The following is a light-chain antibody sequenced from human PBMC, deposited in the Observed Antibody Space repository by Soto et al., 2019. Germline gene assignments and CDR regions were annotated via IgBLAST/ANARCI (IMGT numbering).Light chain of an antibody. V-gene: IGKV3-20*01. J-gene: IGKJ4*01. Sequence: IVLTQSPATLSLSPGERATLSCSASQSVGNNLAWYQQKPGQAPRLLIYGASSRATGIPDRFSGSGSGTDFTLTISRLEPEDFAVYYCQQYGSSPALTFGGGTKVDI. CDR3: QQYGSSPALT. CDR2: GAS. CDR1: QSVGNN.